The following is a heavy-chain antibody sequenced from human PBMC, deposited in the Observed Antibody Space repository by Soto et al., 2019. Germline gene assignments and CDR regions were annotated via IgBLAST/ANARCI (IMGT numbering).Heavy chain of an antibody. V-gene: IGHV3-11*01. CDR2: ISSTGITT. D-gene: IGHD3-10*01. Sequence: PXGCLRLSCAASGFTFSDYYMAWIQQAPGKGLEWVSHISSTGITTYYAASVKGRFTISRDNAKNSLYLQMNSLRAEDTAVYYCAREGRRIGEFQPDYWGQGILVTVSS. J-gene: IGHJ4*02. CDR3: AREGRRIGEFQPDY. CDR1: GFTFSDYY.